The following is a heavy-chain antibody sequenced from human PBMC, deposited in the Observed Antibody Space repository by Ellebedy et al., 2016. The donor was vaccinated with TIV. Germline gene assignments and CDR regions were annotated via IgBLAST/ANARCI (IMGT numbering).Heavy chain of an antibody. V-gene: IGHV3-74*01. CDR2: INSDGTIT. J-gene: IGHJ6*02. Sequence: GGSLRLSCAASGFTFNSRWIHWVRQAPGKGLVWVSHINSDGTITTYADSVKGRFTISRDNFKNTLYLQMNSLRAEDTAVYYCTRDDHYGLDVWGQGTTVIVSS. CDR1: GFTFNSRW. CDR3: TRDDHYGLDV.